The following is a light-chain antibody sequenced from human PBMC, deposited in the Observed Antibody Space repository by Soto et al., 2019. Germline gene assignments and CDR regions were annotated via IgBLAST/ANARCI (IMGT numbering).Light chain of an antibody. Sequence: DIQMTQSPSSLSASVGDRVTITCRASQDISTSLAWYQQKPGTVPNLLIYGASTLQSGVPSRFSGSGSGTDFTLTITSLQPEDVATYYCQKYKSAPYTFGPGTKVDVK. CDR3: QKYKSAPYT. V-gene: IGKV1-27*01. J-gene: IGKJ3*01. CDR1: QDISTS. CDR2: GAS.